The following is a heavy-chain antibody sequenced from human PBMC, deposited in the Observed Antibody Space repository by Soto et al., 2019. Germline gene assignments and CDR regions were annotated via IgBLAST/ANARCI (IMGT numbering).Heavy chain of an antibody. D-gene: IGHD1-26*01. Sequence: ASVKVSSHASGYTFPSSAMHWMRQAPGQRLERIGWINAGNCNTKYSQKYQGRVTITRDTSASTAYMELSSLRSEDTFVYYCASAGLSWSYRPFEYWRLETRVTV. V-gene: IGHV1-3*01. CDR1: GYTFPSSA. J-gene: IGHJ4*02. CDR2: INAGNCNT. CDR3: ASAGLSWSYRPFEY.